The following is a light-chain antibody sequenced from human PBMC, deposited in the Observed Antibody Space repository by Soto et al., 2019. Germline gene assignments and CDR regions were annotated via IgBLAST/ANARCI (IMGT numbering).Light chain of an antibody. CDR3: HQYNDWRT. CDR2: EAS. Sequence: EVVLTQSPATLSVSPGERAILSCRASESVSKYLAWYQQKPGQAPRLLIYEASARATGIPSRFSGSGSGTEFTLTIHSLQSEDFAVYYCHQYNDWRTFGQGTMVEIK. V-gene: IGKV3-15*01. CDR1: ESVSKY. J-gene: IGKJ1*01.